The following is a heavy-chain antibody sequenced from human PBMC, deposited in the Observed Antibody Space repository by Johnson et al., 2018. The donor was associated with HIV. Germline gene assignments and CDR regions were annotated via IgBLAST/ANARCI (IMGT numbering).Heavy chain of an antibody. CDR1: GFTFNDYY. CDR3: ARDQGNYYDSSGKPKRAFDI. V-gene: IGHV3-30-3*01. Sequence: QVQLVESGGGVVRPGGSLRLSCAASGFTFNDYYMNWMRQAPGKGLEWVAVVPDDGDNKYYADSVKGRFTISRDHSKNTLYLQMNSLRAEDTTVYYCARDQGNYYDSSGKPKRAFDIWGQGTMVTVSS. J-gene: IGHJ3*02. D-gene: IGHD3-22*01. CDR2: VPDDGDNK.